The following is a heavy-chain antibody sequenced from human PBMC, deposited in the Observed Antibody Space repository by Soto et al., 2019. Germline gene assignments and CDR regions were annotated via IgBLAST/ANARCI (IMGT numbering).Heavy chain of an antibody. D-gene: IGHD2-2*01. Sequence: EMQLVESGGGLVQPGGSLRLSCAASGFTFTSSTMKWVRQAPGKGLEWVSSISSGSSDKYFADSVRGRFTIPRDDAKNSVYLQMKGLRAEDSAVYYCVRLDCSGTSCYFYGLDVWGQGTTVTVSS. CDR2: ISSGSSDK. CDR1: GFTFTSST. CDR3: VRLDCSGTSCYFYGLDV. V-gene: IGHV3-21*06. J-gene: IGHJ6*02.